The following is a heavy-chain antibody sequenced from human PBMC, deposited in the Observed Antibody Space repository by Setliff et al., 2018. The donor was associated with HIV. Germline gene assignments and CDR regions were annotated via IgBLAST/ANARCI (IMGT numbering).Heavy chain of an antibody. CDR1: GGSTSSSSYY. D-gene: IGHD1-26*01. V-gene: IGHV4-39*01. CDR2: VYYSGST. J-gene: IGHJ4*02. Sequence: SETLSLTCSVSGGSTSSSSYYWAWVRQPPGKGPEWIGSVYYSGSTHYNPSLKSRVTISVDTSENQFSLKLSSVTAADTAVYYCATHGAQWGQGTLVTVSS. CDR3: ATHGAQ.